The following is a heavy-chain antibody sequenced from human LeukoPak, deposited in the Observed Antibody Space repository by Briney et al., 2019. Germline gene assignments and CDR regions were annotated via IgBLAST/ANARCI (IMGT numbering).Heavy chain of an antibody. CDR1: GFTFSSYS. V-gene: IGHV3-21*01. J-gene: IGHJ4*02. D-gene: IGHD6-13*01. CDR3: ARESSSWSQDFDY. Sequence: GGSLRLSCAASGFTFSSYSMNWVRQAPGKGLEWASSISSSSSYIYYADSVKGRFTISRDNAKNSLYLQMNSLRAEDTAVYYCARESSSWSQDFDYWGQGTLVTVSS. CDR2: ISSSSSYI.